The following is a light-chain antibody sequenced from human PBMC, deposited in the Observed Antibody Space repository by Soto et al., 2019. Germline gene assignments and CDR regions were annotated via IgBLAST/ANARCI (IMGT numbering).Light chain of an antibody. Sequence: QLVLTQSPSASASLGASVTLTCTLSSGHDNYAIAWHQQQPEKGPRYLMKLNTDGSHNKGDGIPDRFSGSSSGAERYLTISTLQSEDEADYYCQTWGTGPVIFCGGTKLTVL. CDR1: SGHDNYA. CDR3: QTWGTGPVI. CDR2: LNTDGSH. J-gene: IGLJ2*01. V-gene: IGLV4-69*01.